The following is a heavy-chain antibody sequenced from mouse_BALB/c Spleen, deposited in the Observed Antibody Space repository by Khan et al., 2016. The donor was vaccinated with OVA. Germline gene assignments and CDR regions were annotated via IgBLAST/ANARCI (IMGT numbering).Heavy chain of an antibody. CDR2: INPNNGGT. Sequence: QIQLQQSGAELVKPGASVKLSCKASGYTFTSYYMYWVKQRPGQGLEWIGEINPNNGGTNVNEKFKSKATLTVDKSSSTAYMELSSLTSEDSAVYDCTRCEYGSTLANWGQGTQVTVAA. D-gene: IGHD2-10*02. V-gene: IGHV1S81*02. J-gene: IGHJ3*01. CDR3: TRCEYGSTLAN. CDR1: GYTFTSYY.